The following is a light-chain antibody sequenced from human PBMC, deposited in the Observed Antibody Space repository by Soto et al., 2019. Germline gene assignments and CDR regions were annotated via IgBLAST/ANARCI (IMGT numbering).Light chain of an antibody. CDR2: GTS. Sequence: EVVMTKSPATLSLPPGERATLSCRASQSVTSNLAWYQQKPGQAPRLLIYGTSTRATGITARFSDSGSGTEFALPISSLPSEDLAVSYCLQYDNGLTFGGGTKVEI. V-gene: IGKV3-15*01. CDR1: QSVTSN. J-gene: IGKJ4*01. CDR3: LQYDNGLT.